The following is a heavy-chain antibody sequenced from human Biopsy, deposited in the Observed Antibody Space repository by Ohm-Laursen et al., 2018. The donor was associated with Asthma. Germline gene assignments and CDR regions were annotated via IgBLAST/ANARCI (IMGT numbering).Heavy chain of an antibody. CDR3: AKRRGYSGHDNDY. Sequence: SLRLSCAATGFMFRSFGMHWVRQAPGKGLEWVAVISYDGNHKFYEDSVRGRFTISRDNSKNTLYLQMNSLRAEDTAVYYCAKRRGYSGHDNDYWGQGTLVIVSS. D-gene: IGHD5-12*01. CDR2: ISYDGNHK. CDR1: GFMFRSFG. V-gene: IGHV3-30*18. J-gene: IGHJ4*02.